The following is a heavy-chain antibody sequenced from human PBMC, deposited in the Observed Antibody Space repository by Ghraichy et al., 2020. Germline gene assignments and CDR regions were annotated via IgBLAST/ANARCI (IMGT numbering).Heavy chain of an antibody. CDR3: ATSYYYDSSGYYSGADYYYMDV. D-gene: IGHD3-22*01. J-gene: IGHJ6*03. CDR2: INPNSGGP. Sequence: ASVKVSCKASGYTFTGYYMHWVRQAPGQGLEWMGWINPNSGGPNYAQKFQGWVTMTRDTSISTAYMELSRLRSDDTAMFYCATSYYYDSSGYYSGADYYYMDVWGKGTTVTVSS. V-gene: IGHV1-2*04. CDR1: GYTFTGYY.